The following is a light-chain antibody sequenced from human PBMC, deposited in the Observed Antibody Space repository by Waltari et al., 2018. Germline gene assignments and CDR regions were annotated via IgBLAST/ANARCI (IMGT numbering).Light chain of an antibody. CDR2: GAS. CDR1: QSLNNN. J-gene: IGKJ1*01. CDR3: QQYNNWPRT. Sequence: EIMMTQSPATLSVSPGERATLSCRASQSLNNNLAWYQQRPGQAPRLLFYGASTRATGGPGRFSGSGSGTEFTLTISSLQSEDFAVYYCQQYNNWPRTFGQGTKVEIK. V-gene: IGKV3-15*01.